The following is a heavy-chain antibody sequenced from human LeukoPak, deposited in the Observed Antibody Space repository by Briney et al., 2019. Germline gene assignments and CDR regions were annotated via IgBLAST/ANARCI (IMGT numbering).Heavy chain of an antibody. J-gene: IGHJ6*02. CDR3: ARDQVARSYYYGMDV. CDR1: GGSISSYY. D-gene: IGHD2-15*01. CDR2: IYYSGST. Sequence: KPSETLSLTCTVSGGSISSYYWSWIRQPPGKGLEWIGYIYYSGSTNYNPSLKSRVTISVDTSKNQFSLKLSSVTTADTAVYYCARDQVARSYYYGMDVWGQGTTVTVSS. V-gene: IGHV4-59*01.